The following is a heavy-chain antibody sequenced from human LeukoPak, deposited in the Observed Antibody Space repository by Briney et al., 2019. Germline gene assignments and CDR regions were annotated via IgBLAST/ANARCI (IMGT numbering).Heavy chain of an antibody. J-gene: IGHJ2*01. Sequence: SETLSLTCTVSSGSISGYYWSWIRQPPGKGLEWIGYIYYIGNTFYNPSLKSRVTISVDTSKNQFSLKLSSVTAADTAVYYCASAYCGGDCTPYWYFDLWGRGTLVTVSS. D-gene: IGHD2-21*02. CDR2: IYYIGNT. V-gene: IGHV4-30-4*01. CDR3: ASAYCGGDCTPYWYFDL. CDR1: SGSISGYY.